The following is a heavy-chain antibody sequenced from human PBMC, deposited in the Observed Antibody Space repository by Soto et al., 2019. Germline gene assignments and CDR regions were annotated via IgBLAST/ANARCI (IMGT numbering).Heavy chain of an antibody. CDR2: FDPKDGET. V-gene: IGHV1-24*01. CDR3: ATTYSGSYWLRGYYGMDV. J-gene: IGHJ6*02. CDR1: GYTLTELS. D-gene: IGHD1-26*01. Sequence: GASVKVSCKVSGYTLTELSMHWVRQAPGKGLEWMGGFDPKDGETIYAQKFQGRVTMTEDTSTDTAYMELSSLRSEDTAVYYCATTYSGSYWLRGYYGMDVWGQGTTVTVSS.